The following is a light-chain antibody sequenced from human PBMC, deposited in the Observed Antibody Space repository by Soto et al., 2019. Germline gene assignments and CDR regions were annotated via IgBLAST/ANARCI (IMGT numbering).Light chain of an antibody. Sequence: QSALTQPPSASGTPGQPVTISWTGTSSDVGGYDYVSWYQQYPGKAPKLFIYYVSKPPSGVPDRFPGGKTGNTASLTVSGLQAHDEADYYCTSYAGDNNYLFGTGTKVTVL. CDR1: SSDVGGYDY. J-gene: IGLJ1*01. CDR2: YVS. CDR3: TSYAGDNNYL. V-gene: IGLV2-8*01.